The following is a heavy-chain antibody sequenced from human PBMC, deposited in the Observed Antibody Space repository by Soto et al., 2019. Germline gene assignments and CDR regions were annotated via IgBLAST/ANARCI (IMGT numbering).Heavy chain of an antibody. V-gene: IGHV3-23*01. Sequence: PGGSLRLSCAASGFTFSSYAMSWVRQAPGKGLEWVSAISGSGGSTYYADSVKGRFTISRDNSKNTLYLQMNSLRAEDTAVYYCAKDPDVDMITFGGVIALRYFDYWGQGTLVTVSS. CDR1: GFTFSSYA. D-gene: IGHD3-16*02. CDR2: ISGSGGST. J-gene: IGHJ4*02. CDR3: AKDPDVDMITFGGVIALRYFDY.